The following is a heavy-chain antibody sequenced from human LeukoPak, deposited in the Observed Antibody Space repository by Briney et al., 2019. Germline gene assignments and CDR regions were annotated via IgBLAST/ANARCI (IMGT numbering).Heavy chain of an antibody. CDR1: GFTFSSYC. CDR3: ARDRSPSAAGYYYGMDV. V-gene: IGHV3-33*01. Sequence: GALRLSCAASGFTFSSYCMHWVRQAPGKGLEWVAVIWYDGSNKYYADSVKGRFTISRDNSKNTLYLQMNSLRAEDTAVYYCARDRSPSAAGYYYGMDVWGQGTTVTVSS. J-gene: IGHJ6*02. CDR2: IWYDGSNK. D-gene: IGHD6-13*01.